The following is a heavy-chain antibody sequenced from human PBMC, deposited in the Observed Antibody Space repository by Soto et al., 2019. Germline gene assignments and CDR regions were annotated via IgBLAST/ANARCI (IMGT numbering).Heavy chain of an antibody. CDR3: ARDWDRSGTTRWFDP. D-gene: IGHD1-7*01. CDR1: GGTFSSYA. Sequence: SVKVSCKASGGTFSSYAISWVRQAPGQGLEWMGGIIPIFGTANYAQKFQGRVTITADESTSTAYMELSSLRSEDTAVYYCARDWDRSGTTRWFDPWGQGTLVTVSS. J-gene: IGHJ5*02. CDR2: IIPIFGTA. V-gene: IGHV1-69*13.